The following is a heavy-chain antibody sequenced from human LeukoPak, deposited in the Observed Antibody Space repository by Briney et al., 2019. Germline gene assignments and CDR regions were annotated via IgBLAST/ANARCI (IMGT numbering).Heavy chain of an antibody. J-gene: IGHJ6*02. V-gene: IGHV1-8*01. Sequence: ASVKVSCKASGYTFTSYDINWVRQATGQGLEWMGWMNPNSGNTGYAQKFQGRVTMTRNTSISTAYMELSSLRSEDTAVYYCARLPLRYFDWLLSRGPYYYYGMDVWGQGTTVIVSS. CDR3: ARLPLRYFDWLLSRGPYYYYGMDV. D-gene: IGHD3-9*01. CDR2: MNPNSGNT. CDR1: GYTFTSYD.